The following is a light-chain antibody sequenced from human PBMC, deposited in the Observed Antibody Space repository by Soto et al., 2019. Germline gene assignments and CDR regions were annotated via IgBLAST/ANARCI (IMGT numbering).Light chain of an antibody. CDR2: WAS. Sequence: DIVMTQSPDSLAVSLGERATINCKSSQSVLYSSNNKNYLAWYQQKPGQPPKLLIYWASTRESGVPDRFSGSGSGTDFTLTISSLQAEDVAVYYCQQYYSTRLTFGGGTKLQIK. V-gene: IGKV4-1*01. CDR3: QQYYSTRLT. CDR1: QSVLYSSNNKNY. J-gene: IGKJ4*02.